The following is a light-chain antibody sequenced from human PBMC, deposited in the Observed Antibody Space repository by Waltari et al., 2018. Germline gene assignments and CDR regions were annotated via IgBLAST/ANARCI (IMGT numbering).Light chain of an antibody. CDR1: SGHSSYS. CDR3: QTWVTGIGWV. CDR2: VNNDDSH. J-gene: IGLJ3*02. Sequence: QLVLTQSPSASASLGTAVKLTCTLSSGHSSYSIAWHQQQPEKGPRYLMKVNNDDSHTKGDGIPDRFSGSSSGAERYLPISSLQSEDEADYYCQTWVTGIGWVFGGGTKLTVL. V-gene: IGLV4-69*01.